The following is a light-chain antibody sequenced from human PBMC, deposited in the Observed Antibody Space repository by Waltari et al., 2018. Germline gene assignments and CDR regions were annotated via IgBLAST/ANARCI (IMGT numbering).Light chain of an antibody. Sequence: QSVLTQPPSASGTPGQGITISCSGGASNIGNNVVNWYQQVPGKAPKLLIYRSDRRPAGFPDRFSGSKSGTPASLAISGLQSEDEADYYCAAWDDSLNGRWVFGGGTKVTVL. CDR1: ASNIGNNV. CDR3: AAWDDSLNGRWV. J-gene: IGLJ3*02. V-gene: IGLV1-44*01. CDR2: RSD.